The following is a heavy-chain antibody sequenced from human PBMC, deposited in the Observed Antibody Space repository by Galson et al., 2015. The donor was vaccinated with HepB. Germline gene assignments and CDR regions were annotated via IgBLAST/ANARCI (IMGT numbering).Heavy chain of an antibody. CDR1: GFTFSNAW. CDR2: IKSKTDGGTT. CDR3: TTALRREMNLGPGDY. J-gene: IGHJ4*02. Sequence: SLRLSCAASGFTFSNAWMTWVRQAPGKGLEWVGRIKSKTDGGTTDYGASVKGRFTISRDDSKNTLYLQMNSLKTEDTAVYYCTTALRREMNLGPGDYWGQGTLVTVSS. D-gene: IGHD5-24*01. V-gene: IGHV3-15*01.